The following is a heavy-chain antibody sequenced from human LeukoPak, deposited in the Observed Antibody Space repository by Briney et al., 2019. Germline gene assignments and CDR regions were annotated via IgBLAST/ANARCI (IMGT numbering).Heavy chain of an antibody. V-gene: IGHV3-7*01. D-gene: IGHD3-16*01. J-gene: IGHJ6*03. CDR2: IKVDGSEK. CDR3: ARGVWELTWGLDYYYYMDV. Sequence: PGGSLRLSCAASGFTFRTYWMSWVRQAPGKGLEWVANIKVDGSEKYYVDSVKGRITISRDNAKSSLYLQINSLRAEDTAVYYCARGVWELTWGLDYYYYMDVWGKGTTVTVSS. CDR1: GFTFRTYW.